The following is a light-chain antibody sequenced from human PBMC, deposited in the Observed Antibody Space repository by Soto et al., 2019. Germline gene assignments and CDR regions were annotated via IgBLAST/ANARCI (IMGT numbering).Light chain of an antibody. Sequence: DIQMTQSPSSLSAYVGDRDTITCRASQSISSFLSWYQQKPGKAPKLLMYSASSLQSGVPSRFSGSGSGTHFTLTISSLQPEDFATYYCQQSSTTPWTFGQGTKVEIK. CDR3: QQSSTTPWT. CDR1: QSISSF. V-gene: IGKV1-39*01. J-gene: IGKJ1*01. CDR2: SAS.